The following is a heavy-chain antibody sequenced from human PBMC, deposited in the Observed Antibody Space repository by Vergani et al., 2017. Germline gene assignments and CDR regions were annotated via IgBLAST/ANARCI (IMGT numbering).Heavy chain of an antibody. J-gene: IGHJ6*03. CDR1: GGSISSSSYY. Sequence: QLQLQESGPGLVKPSETLSLTCTVSGGSISSSSYYWGWIRQPPGKGLEWIGRIYYSGSTYYNPSLKSRVTISVDTSKNQFSLKLSSVTAADTAVYYCARDLSGYYYGSYYYMDVWGKGTTVTVSS. CDR3: ARDLSGYYYGSYYYMDV. V-gene: IGHV4-39*07. CDR2: IYYSGST. D-gene: IGHD3-22*01.